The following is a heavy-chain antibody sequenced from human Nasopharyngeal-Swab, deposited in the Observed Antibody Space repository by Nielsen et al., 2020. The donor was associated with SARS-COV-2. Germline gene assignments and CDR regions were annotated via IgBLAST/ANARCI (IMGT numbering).Heavy chain of an antibody. CDR2: ISSSSSYI. V-gene: IGHV3-21*01. Sequence: GGSLRLSCAASGFTFSSYSMNWVRQAPGTGLEWVSSISSSSSYIYYADSVKGRFTISRDNAKNSLYLQMNSLRAEDTAVYYCARGAYDYVWGSYRPIDYWGQGTLVTVSS. D-gene: IGHD3-16*02. J-gene: IGHJ4*02. CDR1: GFTFSSYS. CDR3: ARGAYDYVWGSYRPIDY.